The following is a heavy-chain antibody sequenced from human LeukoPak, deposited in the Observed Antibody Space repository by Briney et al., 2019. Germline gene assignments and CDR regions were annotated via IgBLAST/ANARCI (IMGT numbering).Heavy chain of an antibody. CDR1: GGSFSGYY. V-gene: IGHV4-34*01. J-gene: IGHJ4*02. Sequence: SETLSLTCAVYGGSFSGYYWSWIRQPPGKGLEWIGEINHSGSTNYNPSLKSRVTISVDTSKNQFSLKLSFVTAADTAVYYCASSGLIRAHDYWGQGTLVTVSS. CDR3: ASSGLIRAHDY. CDR2: INHSGST. D-gene: IGHD3-16*01.